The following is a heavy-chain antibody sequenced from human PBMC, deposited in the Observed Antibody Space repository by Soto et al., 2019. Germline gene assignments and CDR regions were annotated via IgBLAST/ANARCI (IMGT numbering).Heavy chain of an antibody. J-gene: IGHJ6*02. Sequence: QVQLVQSGAEVKNPGSSVKVSCKASGGTFSSYAISWVRQAPGHGLEWMGGIIPIFGTANYAQKFQGRVTITADKSTSTAYMELSSLRSEDTAVYYCARALHSSAYAYYYYGMDVWGPGTTVTVSS. D-gene: IGHD6-6*01. CDR2: IIPIFGTA. CDR3: ARALHSSAYAYYYYGMDV. V-gene: IGHV1-69*06. CDR1: GGTFSSYA.